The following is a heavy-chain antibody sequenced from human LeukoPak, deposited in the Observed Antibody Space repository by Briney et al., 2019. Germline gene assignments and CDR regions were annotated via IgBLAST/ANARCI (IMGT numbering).Heavy chain of an antibody. Sequence: GGTLRLSCAASGFTFSSYGISWVRQAPGKGLEWVSAISGIGGSTYYADSVKGRFTISRDNSKNTLYLKMNSLRAEDTAVYYCAKNLVFGGFYYDSIYWGQGTLVTVSS. CDR3: AKNLVFGGFYYDSIY. D-gene: IGHD3-22*01. V-gene: IGHV3-23*01. CDR2: ISGIGGST. J-gene: IGHJ4*02. CDR1: GFTFSSYG.